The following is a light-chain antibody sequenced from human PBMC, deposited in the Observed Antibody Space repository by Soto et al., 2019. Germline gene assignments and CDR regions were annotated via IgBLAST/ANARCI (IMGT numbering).Light chain of an antibody. CDR2: EAS. Sequence: DIQMTQSPSTLSAPVGDRVTITCRASQSVGRRLAWYQHKPGQAPKIVMYEASNLQTGVPSRFSGSGSRPELAPTISRLQPDDLAPYYCQQYYIYSFTFGGGTKVEIK. CDR1: QSVGRR. V-gene: IGKV1-5*01. CDR3: QQYYIYSFT. J-gene: IGKJ4*01.